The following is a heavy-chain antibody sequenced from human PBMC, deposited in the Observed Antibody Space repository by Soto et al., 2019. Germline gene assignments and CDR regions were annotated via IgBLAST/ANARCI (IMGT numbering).Heavy chain of an antibody. CDR1: GGTFSSYA. D-gene: IGHD5-12*01. V-gene: IGHV1-69*12. Sequence: QVPLVQSGAEVRQPASSVKVSCKTSGGTFSSYAISWVRQAPGQGLEWMGGIVPIVDTSTYAQKFQGRVTITADESTSTAYMELSSLRSDDTAIYYCVTVVAIPGYPDNWGQGTLVTVSS. J-gene: IGHJ4*02. CDR2: IVPIVDTS. CDR3: VTVVAIPGYPDN.